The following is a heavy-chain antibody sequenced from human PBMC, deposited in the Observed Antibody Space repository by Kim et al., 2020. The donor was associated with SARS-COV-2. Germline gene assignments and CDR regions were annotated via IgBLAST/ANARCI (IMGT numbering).Heavy chain of an antibody. J-gene: IGHJ4*02. D-gene: IGHD3-16*01. V-gene: IGHV3-21*01. Sequence: GGSLRLSCAASGFTFSSYSMNWVRQAPGKGLEWVSSISSSSSYIYYADSVKGRFTISRDNAKNSLYLQMNSLRAEDTAVYYCVPFRDYIWGSGLDYWGQGTLVTVSS. CDR2: ISSSSSYI. CDR3: VPFRDYIWGSGLDY. CDR1: GFTFSSYS.